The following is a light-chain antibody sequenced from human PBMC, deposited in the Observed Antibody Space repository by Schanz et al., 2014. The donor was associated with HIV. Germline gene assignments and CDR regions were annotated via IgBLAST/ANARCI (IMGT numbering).Light chain of an antibody. CDR3: QSYDSSLSGHVV. Sequence: QSVLTQPPSVSGAPGQRVTISCTGSGSTIGSGYDVHWYQHLPGTAPRLVIYSNNNRPSGVPDRFSGSKSGTSASLAITGLQAEDEADYYCQSYDSSLSGHVVFGGGTKLTVL. CDR2: SNN. J-gene: IGLJ2*01. CDR1: GSTIGSGYD. V-gene: IGLV1-40*01.